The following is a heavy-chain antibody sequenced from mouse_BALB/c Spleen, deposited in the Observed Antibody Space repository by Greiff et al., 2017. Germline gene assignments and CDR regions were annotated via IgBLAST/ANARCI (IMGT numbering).Heavy chain of an antibody. D-gene: IGHD2-10*02. CDR1: GFTFSDYG. Sequence: EVQVVESGGGLVQPGGSRKLSCAASGFTFSDYGLAWVRQAPGKGPEWVAFISNLAYSIYYADTVTGRFTVTRENAKNTLYLEMSSQRSEDTAIYYYAREGYGNYDWGQGTLVTVSA. CDR3: AREGYGNYD. CDR2: ISNLAYSI. J-gene: IGHJ3*01. V-gene: IGHV5-15*02.